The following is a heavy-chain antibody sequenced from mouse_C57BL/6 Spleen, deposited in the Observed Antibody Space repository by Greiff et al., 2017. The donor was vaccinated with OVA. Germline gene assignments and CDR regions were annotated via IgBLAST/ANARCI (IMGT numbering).Heavy chain of an antibody. CDR2: INPNYGTT. D-gene: IGHD1-1*01. CDR3: AREGGNNWYFDV. Sequence: EVQLQQSGPELVKPGASVKISCKASGYSFTDYYMNWVKQSNGKSLEWIGVINPNYGTTSYNQKLKGKATLTVDQSSSTAYMQLNSLTSEDSAVYYCAREGGNNWYFDVWGTGTTVTVSS. CDR1: GYSFTDYY. J-gene: IGHJ1*03. V-gene: IGHV1-39*01.